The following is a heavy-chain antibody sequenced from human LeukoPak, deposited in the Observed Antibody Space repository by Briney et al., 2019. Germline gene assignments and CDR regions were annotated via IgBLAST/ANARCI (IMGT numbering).Heavy chain of an antibody. D-gene: IGHD5-24*01. CDR2: LYYSGTT. V-gene: IGHV4-59*02. CDR3: ARYGYNHALDY. J-gene: IGHJ4*02. Sequence: SETLSLTCTVSSGSVSGYYRSWIRQPPGKGLEWIGYLYYSGTTNYNPALRSRVTMSVDTSKHQFSLKLSSVTAADTAVYYCARYGYNHALDYWGQGTLVTVSS. CDR1: SGSVSGYY.